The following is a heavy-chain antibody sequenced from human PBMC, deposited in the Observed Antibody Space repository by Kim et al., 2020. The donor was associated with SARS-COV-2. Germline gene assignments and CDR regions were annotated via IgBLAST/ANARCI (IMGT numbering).Heavy chain of an antibody. Sequence: GGSLRLSCAASGFTFSDYTMNWVRQAPGKGLEWVSSISSSSRSTYYADSVKGRFTISRDNAKNTLYLQMNSLRAEDTAVYYCSRAWSSGYYDDYWRQG. CDR1: GFTFSDYT. D-gene: IGHD3-3*01. V-gene: IGHV3-48*01. J-gene: IGHJ4*02. CDR2: ISSSSRST. CDR3: SRAWSSGYYDDY.